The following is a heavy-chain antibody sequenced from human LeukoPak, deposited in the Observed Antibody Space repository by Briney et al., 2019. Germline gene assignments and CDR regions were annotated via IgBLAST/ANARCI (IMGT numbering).Heavy chain of an antibody. J-gene: IGHJ4*02. Sequence: PGRSLRLSRAASGFTFSSYAMSWVRQAPGKGLEWVSAISGSGGSTYYADSVKGRFTISRDNSKNTLYLQMNSLRAEDTAVYYCAKGRPYYDFWSGYYGALDYWGQGTLVTVSS. CDR2: ISGSGGST. D-gene: IGHD3-3*01. CDR1: GFTFSSYA. V-gene: IGHV3-23*01. CDR3: AKGRPYYDFWSGYYGALDY.